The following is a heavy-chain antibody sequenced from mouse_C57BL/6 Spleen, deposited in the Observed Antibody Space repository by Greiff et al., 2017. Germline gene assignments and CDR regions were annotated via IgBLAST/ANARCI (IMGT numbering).Heavy chain of an antibody. CDR3: AYYYGSAYAMDY. J-gene: IGHJ4*01. D-gene: IGHD1-1*01. CDR2: ISNGSSTN. Sequence: EVLLVESGGGLVKPGGSLKLSCAASGFTFSDYGMHWVRQAPEQGLEWVAYISNGSSTNYYADTVKGRFTISKDNAKNTLFLQMTSLRSEDTAMYYCAYYYGSAYAMDYWGQGTSVTVSS. CDR1: GFTFSDYG. V-gene: IGHV5-17*01.